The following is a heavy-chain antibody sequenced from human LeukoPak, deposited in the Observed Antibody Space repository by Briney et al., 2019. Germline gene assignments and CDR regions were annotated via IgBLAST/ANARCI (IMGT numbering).Heavy chain of an antibody. J-gene: IGHJ6*03. Sequence: SEPLSLTCTVSGYSISSGYYWGWIRQPPGKGLEWIGSIYHSGSTYYNPSLKSRVTISVDTSKNQFSLKLSSVTAADTAVYYCARGESYGWLSYYYYMDVWGKGTTVTVSS. CDR3: ARGESYGWLSYYYYMDV. CDR2: IYHSGST. D-gene: IGHD3-9*01. V-gene: IGHV4-38-2*02. CDR1: GYSISSGYY.